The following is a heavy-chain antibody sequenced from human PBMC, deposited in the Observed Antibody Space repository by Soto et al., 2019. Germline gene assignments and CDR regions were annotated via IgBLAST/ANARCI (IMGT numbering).Heavy chain of an antibody. CDR2: IYYSGST. CDR3: AREVGFPLGPYYYMDV. J-gene: IGHJ6*03. D-gene: IGHD3-16*01. V-gene: IGHV4-59*01. CDR1: GVSISSYY. Sequence: SETLSLTCTVSGVSISSYYWSWIRQPPGKGLEWIGYIYYSGSTNYNPSLKSRVTISVDTSKNQFSLKLSSVTAADTAVYYCAREVGFPLGPYYYMDVWGKGTTVTVSS.